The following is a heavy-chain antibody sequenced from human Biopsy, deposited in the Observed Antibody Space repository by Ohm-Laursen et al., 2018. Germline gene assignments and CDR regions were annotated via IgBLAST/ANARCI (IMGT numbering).Heavy chain of an antibody. J-gene: IGHJ5*02. V-gene: IGHV1-46*01. Sequence: ASVKVSCKTSGYIFTSYYIHWVRQAPGQGLEWMASINPSGGSTTYAQRFQGRLIMTRDTSTSSIYMELSSLRSDDTAVYYCTRGGYYYDSLAYYYWFDPWGQGTLVTVSS. CDR2: INPSGGST. CDR3: TRGGYYYDSLAYYYWFDP. D-gene: IGHD3-22*01. CDR1: GYIFTSYY.